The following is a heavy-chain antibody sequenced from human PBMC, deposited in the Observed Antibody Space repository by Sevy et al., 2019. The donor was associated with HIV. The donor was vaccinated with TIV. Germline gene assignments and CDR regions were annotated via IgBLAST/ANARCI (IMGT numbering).Heavy chain of an antibody. Sequence: ASVKVSCKDSGGTFSTYGISWVRQAPGQGPEWMGGIIPILGTVNYEQMFQGRVTITADESTKTAYMELSSLRSEDTAVYYCARWGGNGWYYFDYWGQETLVTVSS. CDR1: GGTFSTYG. CDR3: ARWGGNGWYYFDY. CDR2: IIPILGTV. D-gene: IGHD6-19*01. V-gene: IGHV1-69*13. J-gene: IGHJ4*02.